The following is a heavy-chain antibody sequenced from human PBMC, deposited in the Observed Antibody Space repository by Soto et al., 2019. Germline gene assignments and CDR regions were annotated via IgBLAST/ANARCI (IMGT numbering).Heavy chain of an antibody. CDR2: IIPIFGTA. CDR1: GGTFSSYS. J-gene: IGHJ6*02. V-gene: IGHV1-69*06. D-gene: IGHD2-21*02. CDR3: ARDEAVVTPRYYGMDV. Sequence: SVKVSCKASGGTFSSYSISWVRQAPGQGLEWMGGIIPIFGTANYAQKFQGRVTITADKSTSTAYMELSSLRSEDTAVYYCARDEAVVTPRYYGMDVWGQGTTVTVSS.